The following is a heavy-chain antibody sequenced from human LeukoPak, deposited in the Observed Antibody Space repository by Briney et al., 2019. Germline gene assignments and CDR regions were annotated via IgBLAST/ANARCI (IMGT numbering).Heavy chain of an antibody. V-gene: IGHV4-59*01. CDR1: GGSISGYY. CDR3: AGYSSGSPGPYDY. CDR2: IYYSGST. D-gene: IGHD6-19*01. Sequence: SETLSLTCTVSGGSISGYYWSWIRQPPGKGLEWIGYIYYSGSTNYNPSLKSRVTISVDTSKNQFSLKLSSVTAADTAVYYCAGYSSGSPGPYDYWGQGTLVTVSS. J-gene: IGHJ4*02.